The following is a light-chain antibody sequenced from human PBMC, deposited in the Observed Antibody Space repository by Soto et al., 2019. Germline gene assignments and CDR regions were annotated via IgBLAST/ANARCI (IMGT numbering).Light chain of an antibody. J-gene: IGLJ1*01. CDR2: GGT. V-gene: IGLV2-23*01. CDR3: YSYAGENLYV. CDR1: SSDVGSYNL. Sequence: QSALAQPASVSASPGQSITIPCTGTSSDVGSYNLVSWFQQHPGKVPKLLIYGGTKRPSGLSDRFSGSKSGTTASLTISGLQAEDEAHYYCYSYAGENLYVFGTGTKV.